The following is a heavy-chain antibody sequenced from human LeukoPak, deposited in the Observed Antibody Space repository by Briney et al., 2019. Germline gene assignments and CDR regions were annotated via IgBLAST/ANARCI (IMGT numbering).Heavy chain of an antibody. D-gene: IGHD2-15*01. V-gene: IGHV3-23*01. CDR2: ISGSGGST. CDR3: AKGVGYCSGGSCRQFDY. Sequence: GGSLRLSCTASGFTFGDYAMTWVRQAPGKGLKWVSAISGSGGSTYYADSVKGRITISRDNSKNTLYLQMNSLRAEDTAVYYCAKGVGYCSGGSCRQFDYWGQGTLVTVSS. J-gene: IGHJ4*02. CDR1: GFTFGDYA.